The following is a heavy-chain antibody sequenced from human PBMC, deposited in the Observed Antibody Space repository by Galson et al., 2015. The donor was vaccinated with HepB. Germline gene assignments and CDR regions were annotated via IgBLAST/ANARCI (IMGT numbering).Heavy chain of an antibody. CDR2: ISYDGSNK. CDR1: GFTFSSYA. J-gene: IGHJ4*02. CDR3: AREMRYYGSGKPVDY. V-gene: IGHV3-30-3*01. D-gene: IGHD3-10*01. Sequence: SLRLSCAASGFTFSSYAMHWVRQAPGKGLEWVAVISYDGSNKYYADSVEGRFTISRDNSKNTLYLQMNSLRAEDTAVYYCAREMRYYGSGKPVDYWGQGTLVTVSS.